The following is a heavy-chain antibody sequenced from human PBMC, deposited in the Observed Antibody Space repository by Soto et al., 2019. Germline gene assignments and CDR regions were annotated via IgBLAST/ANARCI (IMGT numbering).Heavy chain of an antibody. V-gene: IGHV4-59*01. CDR3: ARVGPPADP. CDR2: IFYSGST. Sequence: SETLSLTCTVSGGSISSYYWSWIRQPPGKGLEWIGYIFYSGSTNYNPSLKSRVTITRDTSASTAYMGLSSLRSEDTAVYYCARVGPPADPWGQGTLVTVSS. CDR1: GGSISSYY. J-gene: IGHJ5*02.